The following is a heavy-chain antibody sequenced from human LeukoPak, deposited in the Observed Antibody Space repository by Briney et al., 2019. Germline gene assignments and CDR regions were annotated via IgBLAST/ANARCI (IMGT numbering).Heavy chain of an antibody. D-gene: IGHD3-22*01. J-gene: IGHJ4*02. CDR3: ARTYYYDRRGYYPSGY. CDR2: IYHSGST. V-gene: IGHV4-34*01. CDR1: GGSFSDYY. Sequence: SETLSLTCAVYGGSFSDYYWSWIRQPPGKGLEWIGSIYHSGSTYYNPSLKSRVTISVDTSKNQFSLKVSSVTAADTAVYYCARTYYYDRRGYYPSGYWGQGTLVTVSS.